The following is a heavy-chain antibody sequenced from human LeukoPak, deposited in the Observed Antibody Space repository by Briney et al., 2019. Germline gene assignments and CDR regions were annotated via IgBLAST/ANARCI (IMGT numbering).Heavy chain of an antibody. Sequence: SETLSLTCTVSGASISSGDYYWSWIRQPPGKGLEWIGYIYYSGTTNYNPSLKTRVTISVDTSKNQFSLGLSSVTAADTAVYYCARGPNYVWGSYRYFDYWGQGILVTVSS. J-gene: IGHJ4*02. CDR2: IYYSGTT. D-gene: IGHD3-16*02. CDR3: ARGPNYVWGSYRYFDY. V-gene: IGHV4-30-4*01. CDR1: GASISSGDYY.